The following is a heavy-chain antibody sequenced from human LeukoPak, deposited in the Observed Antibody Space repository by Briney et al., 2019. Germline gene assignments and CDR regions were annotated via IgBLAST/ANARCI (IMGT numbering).Heavy chain of an antibody. J-gene: IGHJ4*02. V-gene: IGHV3-30*03. D-gene: IGHD1-26*01. CDR1: GFTCSSYG. CDR2: ILYDGSNK. Sequence: SGGSLRLSCAASGFTCSSYGMQWLGQAPGKGRVGVTFILYDGSNKYYALSVKGRFTIPRDNSKNTLYLQMNSLRAEDTAVYYCAGPGSYSYFDSWGQGNLVTVSS. CDR3: AGPGSYSYFDS.